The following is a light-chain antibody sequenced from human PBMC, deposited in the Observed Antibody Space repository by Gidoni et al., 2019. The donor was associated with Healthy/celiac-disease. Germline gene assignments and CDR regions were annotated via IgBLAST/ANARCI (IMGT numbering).Light chain of an antibody. V-gene: IGLV8-61*01. J-gene: IGLJ3*02. CDR2: STN. Sequence: QTVVTQEPSVSVSPGGTVTLTCGLSSGSVSTSYYPSWYQQTPGQAPRTLIYSTNPRSSGVPDRFSGSILGNKAALTITGAQADDESDYYCVLYMGSGTWVFGGGTKLTVL. CDR3: VLYMGSGTWV. CDR1: SGSVSTSYY.